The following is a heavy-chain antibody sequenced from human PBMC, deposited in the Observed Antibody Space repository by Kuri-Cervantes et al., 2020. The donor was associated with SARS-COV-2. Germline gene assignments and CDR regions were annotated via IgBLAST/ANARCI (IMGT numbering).Heavy chain of an antibody. J-gene: IGHJ6*03. Sequence: GGSLRLSCAASGFTFSSYAMSWVRQAPGKGLEWVSAISGSGGSTYYADSVKRRFTISRDNSKNTLYLQMNSLRAEDTAVYYCAKGTWIPWDYMDVWGKGTTVTVSS. CDR1: GFTFSSYA. D-gene: IGHD5-12*01. CDR3: AKGTWIPWDYMDV. V-gene: IGHV3-23*01. CDR2: ISGSGGST.